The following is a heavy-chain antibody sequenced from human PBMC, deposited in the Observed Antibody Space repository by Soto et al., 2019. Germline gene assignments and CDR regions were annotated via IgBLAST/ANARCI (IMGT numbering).Heavy chain of an antibody. CDR2: IYTGGGT. Sequence: EVPLVESGGGLVQPGGSLRLSCAASGLTVSTNPMSWVRQAPGKGLEWVSVIYTGGGTHYADSVKGRFTISRDNTKNTVNLQMNSLRPEDTAVYYCARDGSGHWGQGTLVTVSS. CDR1: GLTVSTNP. J-gene: IGHJ4*02. V-gene: IGHV3-66*01. CDR3: ARDGSGH.